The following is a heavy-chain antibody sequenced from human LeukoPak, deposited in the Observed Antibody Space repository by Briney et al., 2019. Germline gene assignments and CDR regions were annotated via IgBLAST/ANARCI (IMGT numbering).Heavy chain of an antibody. V-gene: IGHV7-4-1*02. CDR2: INTNTVNP. CDR1: GYTFTSYA. J-gene: IGHJ4*02. Sequence: ASVEVSCKASGYTFTSYAMTGVRQAPGQGLEWMGWINTNTVNPTYAQDFTGRFVFSLDTSVSTAYLQISSLKAEDTAVYYCAREVVRFDSWGQGTLVTVSS. CDR3: AREVVRFDS.